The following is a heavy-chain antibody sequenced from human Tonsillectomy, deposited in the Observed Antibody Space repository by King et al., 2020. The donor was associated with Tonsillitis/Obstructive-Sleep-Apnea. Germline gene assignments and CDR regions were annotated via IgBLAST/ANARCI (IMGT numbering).Heavy chain of an antibody. CDR3: ARDYTSSPYYYYYMDV. CDR2: INHSGST. Sequence: VQLQQWGAGLLKPSGTLSLTCAVYGGSFSGYYWSWIRQPPGKGLEWIGEINHSGSTNYNPSLKSRVTISVDTSKNQFSLDLGSVTAADTAVYYCARDYTSSPYYYYYMDVWGKGTTVTVSS. D-gene: IGHD6-6*01. V-gene: IGHV4-34*01. J-gene: IGHJ6*03. CDR1: GGSFSGYY.